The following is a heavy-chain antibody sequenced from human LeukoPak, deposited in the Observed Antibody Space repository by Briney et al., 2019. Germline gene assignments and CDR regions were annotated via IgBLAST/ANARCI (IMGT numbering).Heavy chain of an antibody. Sequence: TSETLSLTCTVSGGSISSSSYYWGWIRQPPGKGLEWIGEINHSGSSNYNPSLKSRVTISVDTSKNQFSLKLSSVTAADTAVYYCARGEDGDYYFQHWGQGTLVTVSS. CDR1: GGSISSSSYY. V-gene: IGHV4-39*07. D-gene: IGHD4-17*01. CDR3: ARGEDGDYYFQH. CDR2: INHSGSS. J-gene: IGHJ1*01.